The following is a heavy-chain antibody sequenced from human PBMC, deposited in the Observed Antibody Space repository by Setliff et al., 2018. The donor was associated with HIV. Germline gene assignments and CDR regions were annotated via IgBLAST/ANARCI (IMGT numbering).Heavy chain of an antibody. V-gene: IGHV3-7*04. J-gene: IGHJ4*02. D-gene: IGHD3-9*01. CDR2: IKENGSER. CDR1: GFMFGVDW. CDR3: ARVYYDLLTAEAANFDY. Sequence: EGSLRLSCAASGFMFGVDWMSWVRQAPGKGLEWVANIKENGSERYYVESVKGRFIISRDNARNSLHLQMNSLRVEDTAVYYCARVYYDLLTAEAANFDYWGQGTLVTVSS.